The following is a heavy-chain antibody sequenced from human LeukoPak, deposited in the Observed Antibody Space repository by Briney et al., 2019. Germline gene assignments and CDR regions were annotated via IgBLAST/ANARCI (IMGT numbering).Heavy chain of an antibody. Sequence: GGSLRLSCAASGFTFNNYAMSWVRQAPGKGLEGVSAISGSGGSTYYADSVKGRFTISRDNSKNTVYLQMNSLRAEDTAVYYCARELLVGDILTGYYNPAGYWGQGTLVTVSS. CDR2: ISGSGGST. CDR1: GFTFNNYA. J-gene: IGHJ4*02. D-gene: IGHD3-9*01. V-gene: IGHV3-23*01. CDR3: ARELLVGDILTGYYNPAGY.